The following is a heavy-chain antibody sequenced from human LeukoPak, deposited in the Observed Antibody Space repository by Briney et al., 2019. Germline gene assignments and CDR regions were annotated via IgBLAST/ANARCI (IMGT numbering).Heavy chain of an antibody. Sequence: PSETLSLTCTVSGVSSSSSYWSWIRQPPGKGLEWIGHIYYSGTTNYNPSLESRVTISVDTSKNQFSLKLTSVTAADTAVYYCARGRIYYDSTGYYYWGQGTLVTVSS. CDR2: IYYSGTT. V-gene: IGHV4-59*01. CDR1: GVSSSSSY. D-gene: IGHD3-22*01. CDR3: ARGRIYYDSTGYYY. J-gene: IGHJ4*02.